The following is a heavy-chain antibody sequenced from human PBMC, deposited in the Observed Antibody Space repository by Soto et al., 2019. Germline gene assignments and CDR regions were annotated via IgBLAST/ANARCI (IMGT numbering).Heavy chain of an antibody. CDR2: INHSGST. V-gene: IGHV4-34*01. CDR3: ARLIXNYYDSSGYPEDNAFDI. Sequence: SETLSLTCAVYGGSFSGYYWSWIRQPPGKGLEWIGEINHSGSTNYNPSLKSRVTISVDTSKNQFSLKLSSVTAADTAVYYCARLIXNYYDSSGYPEDNAFDIWGQGTMVTVSS. D-gene: IGHD3-22*01. J-gene: IGHJ3*02. CDR1: GGSFSGYY.